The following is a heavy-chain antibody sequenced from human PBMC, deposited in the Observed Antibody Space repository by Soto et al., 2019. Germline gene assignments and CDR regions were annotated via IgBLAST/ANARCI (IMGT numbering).Heavy chain of an antibody. CDR3: AKGYDFWSGTIDY. D-gene: IGHD3-3*01. V-gene: IGHV3-9*01. Sequence: EVQLVESGGGLVQPGRSLRLSCAASGFTFDDYAMHWVRQAPGKGLEWVSGISWNSGSIGYADSVKGRFTISRDNAKNPLYLQMNSLRAEDTALYYCAKGYDFWSGTIDYWGQGTLVTVSS. CDR1: GFTFDDYA. J-gene: IGHJ4*02. CDR2: ISWNSGSI.